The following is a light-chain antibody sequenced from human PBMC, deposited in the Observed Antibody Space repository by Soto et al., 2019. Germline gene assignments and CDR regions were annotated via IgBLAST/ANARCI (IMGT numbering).Light chain of an antibody. V-gene: IGKV3-20*01. CDR3: QQYGSSPYT. Sequence: EIVLTQSPGTLSLSPGERATLSCRASQSVSRSYLAWYQQQPGQAPRLHIYGASSRATGIPDRFSGSGSGTDFTLTISKLEPEEFAVYYCQQYGSSPYTFGQGTKLEIK. J-gene: IGKJ2*01. CDR1: QSVSRSY. CDR2: GAS.